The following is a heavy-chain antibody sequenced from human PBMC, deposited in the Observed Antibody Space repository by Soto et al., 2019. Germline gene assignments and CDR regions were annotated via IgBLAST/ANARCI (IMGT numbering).Heavy chain of an antibody. J-gene: IGHJ2*01. CDR3: ARYGGSDGPDGGTYWYFDL. CDR2: IIPIFGTA. CDR1: GGTFSSYA. Sequence: QVQLVQSGAEVKKPGSSVKVSCKASGGTFSSYAISWVRQAPGQGLEWMGGIIPIFGTANYAQEFQGRVTITAEEYTSTAYMEVSSLRSEDTAVYYCARYGGSDGPDGGTYWYFDLWGRGTLVAVSS. V-gene: IGHV1-69*01. D-gene: IGHD3-16*01.